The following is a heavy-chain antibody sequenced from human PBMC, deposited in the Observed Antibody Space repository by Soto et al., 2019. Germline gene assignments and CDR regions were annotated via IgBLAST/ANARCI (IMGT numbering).Heavy chain of an antibody. CDR1: GFTINNYA. J-gene: IGHJ4*02. Sequence: EVHLLGSGGDLVKPGGSLRLSCEVSGFTINNYAMSWVRQSPGKGLEWVSTISSDGDLRHYAESVKGRFTISRDNSKSSLFLQMNSLRAEDTALYFCAKVRQRFLDILTGATNFDSWGQGTLVTVSS. CDR3: AKVRQRFLDILTGATNFDS. CDR2: ISSDGDLR. V-gene: IGHV3-23*01. D-gene: IGHD3-9*01.